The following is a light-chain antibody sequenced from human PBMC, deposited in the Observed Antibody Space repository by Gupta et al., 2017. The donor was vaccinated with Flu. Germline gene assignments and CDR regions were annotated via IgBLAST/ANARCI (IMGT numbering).Light chain of an antibody. CDR2: EDS. V-gene: IGLV3-21*02. J-gene: IGLJ3*02. CDR3: QVGDSSTAHGV. Sequence: GGNNIGSKSVHWYQQRPGRAPLMVVSEDSDRPSGIPDRFSGSNSGNTATLTISRVEAGDEADYYCQVGDSSTAHGVFGGGTKLTVL. CDR1: NIGSKS.